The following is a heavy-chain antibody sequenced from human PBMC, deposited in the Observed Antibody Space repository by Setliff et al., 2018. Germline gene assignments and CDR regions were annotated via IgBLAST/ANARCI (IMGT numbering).Heavy chain of an antibody. D-gene: IGHD1-1*01. V-gene: IGHV4-61*09. CDR2: IYTNGGT. J-gene: IGHJ4*01. Sequence: SETLSLTCSVSGASISSGNDFWYWIRQPAGKGLEWIGNIYTNGGTDYSPSLRSRVTISLGTSKNQFSLQLTSVTAADTAIYYCARSDDNFQYPDYWGQGTLVTAPQ. CDR3: ARSDDNFQYPDY. CDR1: GASISSGNDF.